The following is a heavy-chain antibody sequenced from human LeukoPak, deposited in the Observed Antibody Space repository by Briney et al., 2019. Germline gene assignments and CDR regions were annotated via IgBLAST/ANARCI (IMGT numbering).Heavy chain of an antibody. J-gene: IGHJ3*02. V-gene: IGHV4-59*12. Sequence: GSLGLSCAASGFTFSSYSVNWVRQPPGKGLEWIGYIFYDGTTNYNPSLKSRVTILVDTSKIQFSLRLSSVTAADTAVYYCARDTRDAFDIWGQGTMVTVSS. CDR1: GFTFSSYS. CDR3: ARDTRDAFDI. CDR2: IFYDGTT.